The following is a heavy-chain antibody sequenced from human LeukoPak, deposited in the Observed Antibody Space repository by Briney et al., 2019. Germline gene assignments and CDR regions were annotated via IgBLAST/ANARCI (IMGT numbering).Heavy chain of an antibody. CDR2: IYSSGST. D-gene: IGHD3-10*01. J-gene: IGHJ4*02. CDR1: GDSISSNSYY. V-gene: IGHV4-39*01. CDR3: ARHKYYSGSGSYYPDY. Sequence: SETLSLTCTVPGDSISSNSYYWGWIRQPPGKGLEWIGSIYSSGSTYYNPSLKSRVTISVDTSKNQFSLKLSSVTVTDTAVYYCARHKYYSGSGSYYPDYWGQGTLVTVSS.